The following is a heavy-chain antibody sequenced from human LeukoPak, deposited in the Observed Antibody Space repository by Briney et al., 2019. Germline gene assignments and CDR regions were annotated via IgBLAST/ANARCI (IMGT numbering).Heavy chain of an antibody. CDR3: AGLSIAAAGGYYYYYMDV. V-gene: IGHV4-4*02. CDR1: GGSISSSNW. CDR2: IHHSGST. D-gene: IGHD6-13*01. Sequence: PSETLSLTCAISGGSISSSNWWSWVRQRPGKGLEWNGEIHHSGSTNYNPPLKSRVTISVDKSTNQFSLKLSSVTAADTAVYYCAGLSIAAAGGYYYYYMDVWGKGTTVTVSS. J-gene: IGHJ6*03.